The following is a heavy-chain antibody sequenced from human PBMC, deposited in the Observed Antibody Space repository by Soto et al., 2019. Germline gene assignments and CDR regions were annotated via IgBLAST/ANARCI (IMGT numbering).Heavy chain of an antibody. D-gene: IGHD6-6*01. V-gene: IGHV3-53*01. Sequence: PGGSLRLSCAASGFTVSSNYMSWVRQAPGKGLEWVSVIYSGGSTYYADSVKGRFTISRDNSKNTLYLQMISLRAEDTAVYYCARGAYSSSFYGMDVWGQGTTVTVSS. CDR3: ARGAYSSSFYGMDV. CDR1: GFTVSSNY. CDR2: IYSGGST. J-gene: IGHJ6*02.